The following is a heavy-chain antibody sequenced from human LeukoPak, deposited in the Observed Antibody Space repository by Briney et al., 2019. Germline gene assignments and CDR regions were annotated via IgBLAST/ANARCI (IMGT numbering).Heavy chain of an antibody. Sequence: SETLSLTCTVSGGSISNYYWSWIRQPPGKELEWIGYIYHSGSTNYNPYLKSRVTISVDTSKNQFSLKLSSVTAADTAVYYCARNADDSSSYPYFDYWGQGTLVTVSS. CDR2: IYHSGST. J-gene: IGHJ4*02. D-gene: IGHD3-22*01. CDR3: ARNADDSSSYPYFDY. CDR1: GGSISNYY. V-gene: IGHV4-59*01.